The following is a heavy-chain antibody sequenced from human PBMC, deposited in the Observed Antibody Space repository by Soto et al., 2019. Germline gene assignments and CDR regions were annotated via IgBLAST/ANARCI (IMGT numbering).Heavy chain of an antibody. CDR1: GYSVSTAYY. CDR2: VYHSGNT. J-gene: IGHJ4*02. CDR3: VRVNLAGRGGFDY. V-gene: IGHV4-38-2*01. D-gene: IGHD2-15*01. Sequence: PSETLSLTCAVSGYSVSTAYYWGWIRQSPGKRLEWIGSVYHSGNTYYSPSLKSRVTSSPHTPANQFSLQLQSATAADTAMYYCVRVNLAGRGGFDYWDQGTLVTVSS.